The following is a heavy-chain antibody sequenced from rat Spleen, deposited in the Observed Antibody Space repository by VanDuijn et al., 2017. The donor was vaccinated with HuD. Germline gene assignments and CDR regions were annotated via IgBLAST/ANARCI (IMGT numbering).Heavy chain of an antibody. D-gene: IGHD1-5*01. CDR3: ARHEERYNYVMDA. CDR1: GFTFSDYY. V-gene: IGHV5-29*01. J-gene: IGHJ4*01. CDR2: ISYGDSSGHSST. Sequence: EVQLVESDGGLVQPGRSLKLSCAASGFTFSDYYMAWVRQAPTKGLEWVATISYGDSSGHSSTYYRDSVKGRFTISRDNAKNTQYLQMDSLRSEDTATYYCARHEERYNYVMDAWGQGASVTVSS.